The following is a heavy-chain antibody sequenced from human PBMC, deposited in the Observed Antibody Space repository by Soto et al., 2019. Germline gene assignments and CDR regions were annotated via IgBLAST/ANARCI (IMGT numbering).Heavy chain of an antibody. J-gene: IGHJ6*02. CDR1: GFTFTSSA. Sequence: SVKVSCKASGFTFTSSAVQWVRQARGQRLDWIGWIVVGSGNTNYAQKFQERVTITMDMSTNTAYMELSSLISEDTAVYYCAAYPVPVPIVLMVYASPHYYGMDVWGQGTTVTVSS. CDR2: IVVGSGNT. CDR3: AAYPVPVPIVLMVYASPHYYGMDV. D-gene: IGHD2-8*01. V-gene: IGHV1-58*01.